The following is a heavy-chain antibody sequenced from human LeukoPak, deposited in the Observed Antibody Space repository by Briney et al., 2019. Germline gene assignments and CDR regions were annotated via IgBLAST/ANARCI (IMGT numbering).Heavy chain of an antibody. J-gene: IGHJ2*01. V-gene: IGHV3-23*01. CDR2: ISDTT. D-gene: IGHD3-3*01. Sequence: GGSLRLSCAASGFTFGNYAVNWVRQAPGKGLEWVSTISDTTYYADSVKGRFTISRDNSRSTLFLQMNNLRAEDTAVYYCTKILSAMYFDLWGRGALVTVSS. CDR1: GFTFGNYA. CDR3: TKILSAMYFDL.